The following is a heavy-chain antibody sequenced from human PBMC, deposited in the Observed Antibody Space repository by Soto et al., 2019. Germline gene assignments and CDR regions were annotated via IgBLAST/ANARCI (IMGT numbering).Heavy chain of an antibody. Sequence: GASVKVSCKASGGTFSSYAISWVRQAPGQGLEWMGGIIPIFGTANYAQKFQGRVTITADESTSTAYMELSSLRSEDTAVYYCARGVQTTADFGFSEYYYGMDVWGQGTTVTVSS. D-gene: IGHD4-4*01. CDR1: GGTFSSYA. CDR3: ARGVQTTADFGFSEYYYGMDV. CDR2: IIPIFGTA. J-gene: IGHJ6*02. V-gene: IGHV1-69*13.